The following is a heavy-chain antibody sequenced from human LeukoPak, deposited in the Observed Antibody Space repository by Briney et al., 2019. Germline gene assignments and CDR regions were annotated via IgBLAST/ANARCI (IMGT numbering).Heavy chain of an antibody. CDR3: AKTNRIAAAGTSDY. J-gene: IGHJ4*02. CDR1: GGSFSGYY. Sequence: SETLSLTCAVYGGSFSGYYWSWIRQPPGKGLEWIGEINHSGSTNYNPSLKSRVTISVDTSKNQFSLKLSSVTAADTAVYYCAKTNRIAAAGTSDYWGQGTLVTVSS. CDR2: INHSGST. V-gene: IGHV4-34*01. D-gene: IGHD6-13*01.